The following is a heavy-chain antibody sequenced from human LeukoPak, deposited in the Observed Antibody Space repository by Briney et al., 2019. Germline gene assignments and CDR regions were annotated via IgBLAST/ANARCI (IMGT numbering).Heavy chain of an antibody. CDR1: GFTFNRYW. CDR2: IKEDGSEK. Sequence: PGWSLRLSCAASGFTFNRYWMSWLRQAPGKGLEWVANIKEDGSEKYYVDSVKGRFTISRDNAKNSLYLQMDSLRAEDTAVYYCARGRYFDCWGQGTLVTVSS. J-gene: IGHJ4*02. V-gene: IGHV3-7*01. CDR3: ARGRYFDC. D-gene: IGHD3-9*01.